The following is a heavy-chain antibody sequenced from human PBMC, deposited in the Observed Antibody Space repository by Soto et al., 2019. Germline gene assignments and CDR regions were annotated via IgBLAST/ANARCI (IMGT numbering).Heavy chain of an antibody. Sequence: EVLLVESGGGLVKPGGSLRLSCAASGFTFSSYVMNWARQAPGKGLEWVSSISSSSSDIYYAYSVKGRFTISRDNAKNSLYLQMKSLGGEGTAVYSCARGFTVTSGGRWFDPWGKGTLVTVSS. D-gene: IGHD3-16*01. V-gene: IGHV3-21*01. CDR1: GFTFSSYV. J-gene: IGHJ5*02. CDR3: ARGFTVTSGGRWFDP. CDR2: ISSSSSDI.